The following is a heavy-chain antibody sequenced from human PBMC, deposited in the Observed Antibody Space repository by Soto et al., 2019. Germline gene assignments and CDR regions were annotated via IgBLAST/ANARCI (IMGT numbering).Heavy chain of an antibody. Sequence: SETLSLTCTVSGGSISSGDYYWSWIRQHPGKGLEWIGTTYFSGTTYYNPSLKSRVTISVDTSKSQFSLKLSSVTAADTAVYYCARRDRSGFSYWLDPWGQGTLVRVYS. V-gene: IGHV4-31*03. D-gene: IGHD3-22*01. CDR2: TYFSGTT. J-gene: IGHJ5*02. CDR3: ARRDRSGFSYWLDP. CDR1: GGSISSGDYY.